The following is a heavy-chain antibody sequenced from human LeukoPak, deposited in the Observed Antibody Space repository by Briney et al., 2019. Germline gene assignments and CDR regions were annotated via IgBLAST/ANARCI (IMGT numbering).Heavy chain of an antibody. CDR1: GFTFNGYW. CDR2: IKEDGSAQ. D-gene: IGHD2-2*01. J-gene: IGHJ5*02. CDR3: ATSSNAPGNH. V-gene: IGHV3-7*01. Sequence: PGGSLRLSCAASGFTFNGYWMSWVRQAPGEGLEWVANIKEDGSAQYYVGSVKGGFTISRDNAKNSLSLQMNSLRAEDTAVYYCATSSNAPGNHWGQGTLVTVSS.